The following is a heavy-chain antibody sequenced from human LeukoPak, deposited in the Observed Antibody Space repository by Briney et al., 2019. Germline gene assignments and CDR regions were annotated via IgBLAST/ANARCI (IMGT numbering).Heavy chain of an antibody. Sequence: AEALSLTCTVSGGSINSSSYYWGWIRQPPGKGLEWIGSIYYSGSTYYNPSLKSRVTISVDTSKNQFSLKLSSVTAADTAVYYCYLSSSPKNWFDPWGQGTLVTVSS. D-gene: IGHD6-13*01. CDR1: GGSINSSSYY. CDR3: YLSSSPKNWFDP. V-gene: IGHV4-39*01. CDR2: IYYSGST. J-gene: IGHJ5*02.